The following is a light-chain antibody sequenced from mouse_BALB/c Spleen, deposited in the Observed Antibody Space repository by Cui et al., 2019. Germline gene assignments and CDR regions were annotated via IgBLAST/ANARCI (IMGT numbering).Light chain of an antibody. V-gene: IGKV12-46*01. CDR1: ENIYSN. J-gene: IGKJ4*01. Sequence: DIQMTQPPASLSVSVGETVTITCRASENIYSNLAWYQQKQGKSPQLLVYAATNLADGVPSRFSGSGSGTQYSLKINSLQSEDFGSYYCQHFWGTPFTFGSGTKLEIK. CDR3: QHFWGTPFT. CDR2: AAT.